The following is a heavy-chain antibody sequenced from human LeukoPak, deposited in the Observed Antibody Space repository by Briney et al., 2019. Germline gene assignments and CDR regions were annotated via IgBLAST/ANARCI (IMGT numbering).Heavy chain of an antibody. CDR2: INPNSGGT. CDR1: GSTFTGNY. D-gene: IGHD5-24*01. Sequence: ASVKVSCKASGSTFTGNYMHWVRQAPGQGLEWMGRINPNSGGTNYAQKFQGRVTMTRDTSISTAYMELSRLRSDDTAVYYCAGEGRDGYNLPTDYWGQGTLVTVSS. CDR3: AGEGRDGYNLPTDY. V-gene: IGHV1-2*06. J-gene: IGHJ4*02.